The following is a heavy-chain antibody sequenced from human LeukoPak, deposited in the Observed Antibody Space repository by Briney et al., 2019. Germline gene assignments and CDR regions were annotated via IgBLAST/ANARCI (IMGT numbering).Heavy chain of an antibody. CDR2: ISSDGSST. CDR1: GFTFSSYW. D-gene: IGHD3-16*01. CDR3: ARDWGGYGPTFHDY. J-gene: IGHJ4*02. V-gene: IGHV3-74*01. Sequence: RPGGSLRLSCAASGFTFSSYWMHWVRQAPGRGLVWVSRISSDGSSTIYADSVKGRFTISRDNAKNTLYLQMNSLRAEDTAVYYCARDWGGYGPTFHDYWGQGTLVTVSS.